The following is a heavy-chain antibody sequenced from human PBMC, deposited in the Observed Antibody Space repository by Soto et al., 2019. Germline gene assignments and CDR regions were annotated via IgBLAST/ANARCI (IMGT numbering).Heavy chain of an antibody. J-gene: IGHJ4*02. D-gene: IGHD2-15*01. CDR3: AHRPSYCSGGSCYSGFDY. CDR2: IYWDDDK. Sequence: QITLKESGPTLVKPTQTLTLTCTFSGFSLSTSGVGVGWIRQPPGKALEWLALIYWDDDKRYSPSLKSRLTITKDTSKTQVLLTMTNMDPVHTATYYCAHRPSYCSGGSCYSGFDYWGQGTLVTVYS. V-gene: IGHV2-5*02. CDR1: GFSLSTSGVG.